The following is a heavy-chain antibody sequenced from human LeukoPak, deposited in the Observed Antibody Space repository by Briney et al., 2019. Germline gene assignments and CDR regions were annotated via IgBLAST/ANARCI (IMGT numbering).Heavy chain of an antibody. V-gene: IGHV1-18*01. Sequence: ASVKVSCKASGYTFTSYGISWVRQAPGQGLEWMGWISAYNGNTNYAQKLQGRVTMTTDTSTSTAYMELRSLRSDDTAVYYCASGVTYSGYDDSLDYYYGMDVWGQGTTVIVSS. CDR1: GYTFTSYG. D-gene: IGHD5-12*01. CDR2: ISAYNGNT. J-gene: IGHJ6*02. CDR3: ASGVTYSGYDDSLDYYYGMDV.